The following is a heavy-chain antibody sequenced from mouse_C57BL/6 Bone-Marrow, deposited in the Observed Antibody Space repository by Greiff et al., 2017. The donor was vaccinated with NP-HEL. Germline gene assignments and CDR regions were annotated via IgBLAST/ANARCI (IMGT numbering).Heavy chain of an antibody. CDR2: LYPGDGDT. J-gene: IGHJ3*01. CDR1: GYAFRSYW. V-gene: IGHV1-80*01. CDR3: ARRSGTGFAY. D-gene: IGHD4-1*01. Sequence: VQVVESGAELVKPGASVKISCKASGYAFRSYWMNWVKQRPGKGLAWIGQLYPGDGDTNYNGKFKGKATLTADKSSSTAYMQLSSLTSEDSAVYFCARRSGTGFAYWGQGTLVTVSA.